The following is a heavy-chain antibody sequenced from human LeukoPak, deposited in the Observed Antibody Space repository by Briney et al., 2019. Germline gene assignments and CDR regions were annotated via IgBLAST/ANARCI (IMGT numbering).Heavy chain of an antibody. CDR3: ARDGDSGHGGYYYYGMDV. CDR1: GYTFTSYG. D-gene: IGHD1-26*01. CDR2: ISAYNGNT. V-gene: IGHV1-18*01. Sequence: ASVKVSCKASGYTFTSYGISWVRQAPGQGLEWMGWISAYNGNTNYAQKLQGRVTMTTDTSTSTAYMEPRSLRSDDTAVYYCARDGDSGHGGYYYYGMDVWGQGTTVTVSS. J-gene: IGHJ6*02.